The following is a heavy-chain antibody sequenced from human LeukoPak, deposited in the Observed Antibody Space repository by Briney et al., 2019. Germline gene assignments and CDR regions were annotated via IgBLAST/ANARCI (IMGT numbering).Heavy chain of an antibody. Sequence: GGSLRLSCAASGFTFSTYSMNWVRQAPGKGLEWVSSISSRSNYIYYADSVKGRFTISRDNAKNSLYLQMNSLRAEDTAVYYCAKAYGSGWYYFDYWGQGTLVTVSS. CDR3: AKAYGSGWYYFDY. CDR1: GFTFSTYS. J-gene: IGHJ4*02. V-gene: IGHV3-21*01. CDR2: ISSRSNYI. D-gene: IGHD6-19*01.